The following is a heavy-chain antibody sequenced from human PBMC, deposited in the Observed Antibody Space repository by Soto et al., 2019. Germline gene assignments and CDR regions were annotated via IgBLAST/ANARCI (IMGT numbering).Heavy chain of an antibody. D-gene: IGHD4-17*01. CDR3: ARVPTVTPVFFDY. Sequence: HPGGSLRLSCAASGFTFSSYGMHWVRQAPGKGLEWVAVIWYDGSNKYYADSVKGRFTISGDNSKNTLYLQMNSLRAEDTAVYYCARVPTVTPVFFDYWGQGTLVTVSS. CDR2: IWYDGSNK. V-gene: IGHV3-33*01. CDR1: GFTFSSYG. J-gene: IGHJ4*02.